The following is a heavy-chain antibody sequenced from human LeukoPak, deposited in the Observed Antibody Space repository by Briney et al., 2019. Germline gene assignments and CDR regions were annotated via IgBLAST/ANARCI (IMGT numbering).Heavy chain of an antibody. D-gene: IGHD4-17*01. CDR2: VYTSGST. V-gene: IGHV4-4*07. CDR3: ARQSSYGDEGGH. Sequence: SETLSLTCTVSGDSISGYYWSWIRQPAGKGLEWIGRVYTSGSTNYNPSLRSRVTMSVDTSKNQFSLKLSSVTAADTAVYYCARQSSYGDEGGHWGQGTLVTVSS. J-gene: IGHJ4*02. CDR1: GDSISGYY.